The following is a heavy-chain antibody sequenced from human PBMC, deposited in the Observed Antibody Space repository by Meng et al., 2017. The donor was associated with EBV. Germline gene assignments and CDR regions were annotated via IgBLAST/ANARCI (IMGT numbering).Heavy chain of an antibody. CDR2: INTNTGNP. V-gene: IGHV7-4-1*02. CDR3: AREGVGYYDSSGLSSYFDY. D-gene: IGHD3-22*01. Sequence: QVQLVQSGSELKKPGASVKVSCKASGYHFTSYAMNWVRQAPGQGLEWMGWINTNTGNPTYAQGFTGRFVFSLDTSVSTAYLQISSLKAEDTAVYYCAREGVGYYDSSGLSSYFDYWGQGTLVTVSS. J-gene: IGHJ4*02. CDR1: GYHFTSYA.